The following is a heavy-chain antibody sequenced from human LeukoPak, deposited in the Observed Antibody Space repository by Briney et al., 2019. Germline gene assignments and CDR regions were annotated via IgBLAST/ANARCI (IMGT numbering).Heavy chain of an antibody. D-gene: IGHD3-22*01. Sequence: GESLKISCKGSGYAFSDYWIAWVRQMPGKGLEWMGIVYPGDSDSTYSPSLQGQVTLSADKSIRTAYLQWSSLRASDTAMYYCAKYDSSGYIDYWGQGTLVTISS. CDR2: VYPGDSDS. V-gene: IGHV5-51*01. CDR3: AKYDSSGYIDY. CDR1: GYAFSDYW. J-gene: IGHJ4*02.